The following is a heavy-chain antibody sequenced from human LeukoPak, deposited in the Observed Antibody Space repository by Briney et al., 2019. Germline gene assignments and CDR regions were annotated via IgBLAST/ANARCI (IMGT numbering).Heavy chain of an antibody. V-gene: IGHV3-23*01. D-gene: IGHD4-11*01. Sequence: GGSLRLSCAASGFTFSSYAMRWVPQAPGKGLEWVSAISGSGGSTYYADSVKGRFTISRDNSKNTLYPQMNSLRAEDTAIYYCVKHGEAYSDSKTDYWGQGILVTVSS. CDR3: VKHGEAYSDSKTDY. CDR2: ISGSGGST. J-gene: IGHJ4*02. CDR1: GFTFSSYA.